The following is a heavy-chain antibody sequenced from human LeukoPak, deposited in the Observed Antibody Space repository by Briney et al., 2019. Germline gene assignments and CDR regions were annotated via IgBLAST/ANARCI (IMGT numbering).Heavy chain of an antibody. V-gene: IGHV4-4*02. Sequence: PSETLSLTCAVSGGSISSSNWWSWVRQPPGKGLEWIGEIYHSGSTNYNPSLKSRVTISVDTSKNQFSLRLTSVTAADTAVYYCARLTSWFVLDYWGQGTLVTVSS. CDR2: IYHSGST. D-gene: IGHD1-1*01. J-gene: IGHJ4*02. CDR3: ARLTSWFVLDY. CDR1: GGSISSSNW.